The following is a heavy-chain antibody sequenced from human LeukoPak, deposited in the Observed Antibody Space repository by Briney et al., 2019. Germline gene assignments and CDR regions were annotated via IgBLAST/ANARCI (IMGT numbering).Heavy chain of an antibody. V-gene: IGHV3-20*04. CDR3: ARGVYTGNYYYHYMDV. CDR1: GFTFDDYG. Sequence: GGSLRLSCAASGFTFDDYGMSWVRQAPGKGLEWVSGINWNGGSTGYADSVKGRFTISRDNAKNSLYLQMNSLRAEDTAVYYCARGVYTGNYYYHYMDVWGKGTTVTVSS. J-gene: IGHJ6*03. CDR2: INWNGGST. D-gene: IGHD1-26*01.